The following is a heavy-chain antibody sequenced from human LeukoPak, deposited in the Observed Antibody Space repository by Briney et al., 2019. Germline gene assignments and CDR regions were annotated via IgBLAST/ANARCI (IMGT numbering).Heavy chain of an antibody. V-gene: IGHV3-7*05. CDR2: INQDGSEI. Sequence: GGSLRLSCAASAFTFSTYWITWVRQAPGKGLEWVANINQDGSEIHYVDSVKGRFTISRDNAKNSLFLQMNSLRAEDTAVYYCARRSVTSTDDAFDIWGQGTMVTVSS. CDR3: ARRSVTSTDDAFDI. CDR1: AFTFSTYW. D-gene: IGHD4-11*01. J-gene: IGHJ3*02.